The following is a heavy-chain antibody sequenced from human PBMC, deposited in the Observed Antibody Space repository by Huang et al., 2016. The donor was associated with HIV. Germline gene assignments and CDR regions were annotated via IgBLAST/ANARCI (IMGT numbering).Heavy chain of an antibody. V-gene: IGHV3-74*01. D-gene: IGHD3-22*01. CDR1: GFSISSYW. CDR2: INSDGSST. J-gene: IGHJ4*02. CDR3: ARDPRIQSWLNFFDY. Sequence: EVQLVESGGGLVQPGGSLRLSCAASGFSISSYWMHWVRQAPGKGLGWVSRINSDGSSTSYADSVKGRVTISRDNAKNTLYLQMNSLRAEDTAVYYCARDPRIQSWLNFFDYWGQGTLVSVSS.